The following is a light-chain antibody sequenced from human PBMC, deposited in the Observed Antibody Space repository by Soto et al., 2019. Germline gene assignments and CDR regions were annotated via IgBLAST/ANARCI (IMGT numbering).Light chain of an antibody. J-gene: IGKJ5*01. CDR1: QTVSSY. CDR3: QQRSNWPPIT. V-gene: IGKV3-11*01. Sequence: EIVLTQSPATLSLSPGERATLSCRASQTVSSYLAWYQQKPGQSPRLLIYDTSNRATGIPDRFSGSGSGTAFTLTISRLEPEDFAIYYCQQRSNWPPITFGQGTRLEFK. CDR2: DTS.